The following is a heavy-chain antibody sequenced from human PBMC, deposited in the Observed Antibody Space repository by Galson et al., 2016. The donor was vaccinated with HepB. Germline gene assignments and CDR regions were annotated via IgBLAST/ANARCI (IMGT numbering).Heavy chain of an antibody. CDR2: LYHNGRT. D-gene: IGHD1-26*01. CDR3: ATFAIIVGATRGFDS. J-gene: IGHJ4*02. V-gene: IGHV4-4*02. Sequence: SETLSLTCEVSGGSISTSNWWSWVRQPPGKGLEWIGELYHNGRTNYNPSLKSRVTMSVDKSKNQFSLKLSSVTAADTAVYYCATFAIIVGATRGFDSWGQGTLVTVSS. CDR1: GGSISTSNW.